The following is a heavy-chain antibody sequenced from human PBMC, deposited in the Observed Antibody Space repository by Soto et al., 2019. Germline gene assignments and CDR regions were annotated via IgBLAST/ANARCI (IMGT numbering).Heavy chain of an antibody. Sequence: KISCKGSGYSFTSYWIGWVRQMPGKGLEWMGIIYPGDSDTRYSPSFQGQVTISADKSISTAYLQWSSLKASDTAMYYCARNSDSSGYYSDYWGQGTLVTVSS. CDR3: ARNSDSSGYYSDY. CDR2: IYPGDSDT. CDR1: GYSFTSYW. J-gene: IGHJ4*02. D-gene: IGHD3-22*01. V-gene: IGHV5-51*01.